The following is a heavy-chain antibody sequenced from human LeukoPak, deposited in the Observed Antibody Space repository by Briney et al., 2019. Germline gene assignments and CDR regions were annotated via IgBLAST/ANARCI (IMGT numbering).Heavy chain of an antibody. J-gene: IGHJ4*02. CDR3: AKDRGSIDY. CDR1: GFTFSAYS. Sequence: GGSLRLSCAASGFTFSAYSMNWVRQAPGKGLEWVANIRQDGSGQFYADSVKGRFTISRDNAKNSLYLQMNSLRAEDTAVYYCAKDRGSIDYWGQGTLVTVSS. CDR2: IRQDGSGQ. V-gene: IGHV3-7*01.